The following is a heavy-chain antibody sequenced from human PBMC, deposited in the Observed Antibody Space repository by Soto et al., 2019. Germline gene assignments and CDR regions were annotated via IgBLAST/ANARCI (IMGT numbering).Heavy chain of an antibody. J-gene: IGHJ4*02. CDR1: GGSISSSSYY. V-gene: IGHV4-39*01. CDR2: LYYSGST. Sequence: SETLSLTCTVSGGSISSSSYYWGWIRQPPGKGLEWIGSLYYSGSTYYNPSLKSRVTISVDTSKNHFSLKLSSVTAADMAVYYWARHRGYGLLDLDYWGQGTLVTVSS. D-gene: IGHD2-15*01. CDR3: ARHRGYGLLDLDY.